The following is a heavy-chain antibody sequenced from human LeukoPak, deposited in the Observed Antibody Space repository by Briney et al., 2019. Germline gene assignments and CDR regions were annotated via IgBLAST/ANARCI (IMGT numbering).Heavy chain of an antibody. Sequence: ASVKVSCKASGGTFSSYAISWVRQAPGQGLEWMGRIIPILGIANYAQKFQGRVTITADKSTSTAYMELSSLRSEDTAVYYCARVSNGCSGGSCFGYWGQGTLVTVSS. CDR2: IIPILGIA. CDR3: ARVSNGCSGGSCFGY. J-gene: IGHJ4*02. D-gene: IGHD2-15*01. V-gene: IGHV1-69*04. CDR1: GGTFSSYA.